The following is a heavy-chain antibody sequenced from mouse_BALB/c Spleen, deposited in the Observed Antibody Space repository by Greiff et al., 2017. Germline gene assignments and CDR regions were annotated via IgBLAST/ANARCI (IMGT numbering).Heavy chain of an antibody. CDR3: ASYGNYPYYFDY. Sequence: EVMLVESGPGLVKPSQSLSLTCTVTGYSITSDYAWNWIRQFPGNKLEWMGYISYSGSTSYNPSLKSRISITRDTSKNQFFLQLNSVTTEDTATYYCASYGNYPYYFDYWGQGTTLTVSS. CDR1: GYSITSDYA. D-gene: IGHD2-1*01. V-gene: IGHV3-2*02. CDR2: ISYSGST. J-gene: IGHJ2*01.